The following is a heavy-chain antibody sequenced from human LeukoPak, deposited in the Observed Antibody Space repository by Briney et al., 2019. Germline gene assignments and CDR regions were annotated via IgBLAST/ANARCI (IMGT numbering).Heavy chain of an antibody. CDR1: GGTFSSYA. J-gene: IGHJ6*02. CDR3: ARDKYSSGWTAYYYYGMDV. V-gene: IGHV1-69*13. CDR2: IIPIFGTA. Sequence: ASVKVSCKASGGTFSSYAISWVRQAPGQGLEWMGGIIPIFGTANYAQKFQGRVTITADESTSTAYMELSSLRSEDTAVYYCARDKYSSGWTAYYYYGMDVWGQGTTVTVSS. D-gene: IGHD6-19*01.